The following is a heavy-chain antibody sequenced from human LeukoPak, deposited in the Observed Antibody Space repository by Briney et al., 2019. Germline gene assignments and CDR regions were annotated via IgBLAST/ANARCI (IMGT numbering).Heavy chain of an antibody. V-gene: IGHV3-21*01. CDR2: ISSSSSYI. J-gene: IGHJ4*02. CDR1: GFTFSSYS. D-gene: IGHD6-6*01. Sequence: GGSLRLSCAASGFTFSSYSMNWVRQAPGKGLEWVSSISSSSSYIYYADSVKDRFTISRDNSKNTLYLQMNSLRAEDTAVYYCAACSSSKTKFDYWGQGTLVTVSS. CDR3: AACSSSKTKFDY.